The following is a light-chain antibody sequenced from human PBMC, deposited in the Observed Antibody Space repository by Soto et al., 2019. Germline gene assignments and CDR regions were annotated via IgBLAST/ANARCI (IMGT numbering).Light chain of an antibody. CDR2: DVS. CDR1: SRDVSGYYY. CDR3: CSYAGSYTFYV. J-gene: IGLJ1*01. Sequence: QSALTQPRSVSGSPGQSVTISCTGTSRDVSGYYYVSWYQQHPGTAPKLIIYDVSMRPSGVPDRFSGSKSGNTASLTISGLQAEDEADYYCCSYAGSYTFYVFGTGTKLTVL. V-gene: IGLV2-11*01.